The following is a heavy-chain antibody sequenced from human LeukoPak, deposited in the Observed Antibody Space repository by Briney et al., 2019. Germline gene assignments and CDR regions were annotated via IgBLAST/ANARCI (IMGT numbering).Heavy chain of an antibody. CDR3: ARAELGGPIDY. D-gene: IGHD3-10*01. CDR2: INWNGGST. Sequence: GGSLRLSCAASGFTVSSNYMSWVRQAPGKGLEWVSGINWNGGSTGYADSVKGRFTISRDNAKNSLYLQMNSLRAEDTALYYCARAELGGPIDYWGQGTLVTVSS. V-gene: IGHV3-20*04. CDR1: GFTVSSNY. J-gene: IGHJ4*02.